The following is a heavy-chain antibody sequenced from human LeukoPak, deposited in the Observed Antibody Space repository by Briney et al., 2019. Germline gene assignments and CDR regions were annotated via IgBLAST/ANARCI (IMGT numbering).Heavy chain of an antibody. D-gene: IGHD2-15*01. V-gene: IGHV4-30-4*01. CDR3: ARSFVVGGSSGFDY. CDR2: IYYSGST. Sequence: SQTLSLTCTVSGGSISSGDYYWSWIRQPPGKGLEWIGYIYYSGSTYYNPSLKSRVTISVDTSKNQFSLKLSSVTAADTAVYYWARSFVVGGSSGFDYWGQGTLVTVSS. J-gene: IGHJ4*02. CDR1: GGSISSGDYY.